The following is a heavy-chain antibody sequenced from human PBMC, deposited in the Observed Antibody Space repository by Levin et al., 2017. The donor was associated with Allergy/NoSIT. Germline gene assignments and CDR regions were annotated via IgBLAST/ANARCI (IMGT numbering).Heavy chain of an antibody. CDR1: GYTFTSYD. V-gene: IGHV1-8*01. CDR3: ARGSWGYDILTGYYRYYGMDV. D-gene: IGHD3-9*01. CDR2: MNPNSGNT. Sequence: ASVKVSCKASGYTFTSYDINWVRQATGQGLEWMGWMNPNSGNTGYAQKFQGRVTMTRNTSISTAYMELSSLRSEDTAVYYCARGSWGYDILTGYYRYYGMDVWGQGTTVTVSS. J-gene: IGHJ6*02.